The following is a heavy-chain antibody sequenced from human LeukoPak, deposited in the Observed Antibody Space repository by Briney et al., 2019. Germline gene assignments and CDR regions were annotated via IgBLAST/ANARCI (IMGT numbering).Heavy chain of an antibody. V-gene: IGHV4-59*12. CDR2: IYYSGST. D-gene: IGHD2-15*01. J-gene: IGHJ4*02. CDR3: ARGRPPYCSGGSCYSGDFDY. Sequence: SETLSLTCTVSGGSISSYYWSWIRQPPGKGLEWIGYIYYSGSTNYNPSLKSRVTISVDTSKNQFSLKLSSVTAADTAVYYCARGRPPYCSGGSCYSGDFDYWGQGTLVTVSS. CDR1: GGSISSYY.